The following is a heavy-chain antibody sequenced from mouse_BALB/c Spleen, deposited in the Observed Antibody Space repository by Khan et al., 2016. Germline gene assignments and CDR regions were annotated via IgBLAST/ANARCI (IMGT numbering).Heavy chain of an antibody. J-gene: IGHJ2*01. CDR1: GYSITSDYA. CDR2: ISYSGHT. V-gene: IGHV3-2*02. D-gene: IGHD2-4*01. CDR3: ARYDYDRGSFDY. Sequence: EVQLQESGPGLVKPSQSLSLTCTVTGYSITSDYAWNWIRQFPGNKLEWMGYISYSGHTYYNPSLKSRISITRDTSKNQFFLQLNSVTTEDTATXSGARYDYDRGSFDYWGQGTTLTVSS.